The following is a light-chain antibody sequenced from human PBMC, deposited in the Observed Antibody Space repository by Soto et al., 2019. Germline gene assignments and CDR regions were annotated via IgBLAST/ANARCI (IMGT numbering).Light chain of an antibody. CDR2: AAS. CDR1: ETISRS. CDR3: QQTHSVTLT. Sequence: DIQRNQSASSLSASVGNRVTITCRASETISRSLNWFQQKPGKAPKLLIYAASILQNEVPSRFSGSVSGTDGTISITSLQLEDGSTYDCQQTHSVTLTFCQGTRLEIK. V-gene: IGKV1-39*01. J-gene: IGKJ5*01.